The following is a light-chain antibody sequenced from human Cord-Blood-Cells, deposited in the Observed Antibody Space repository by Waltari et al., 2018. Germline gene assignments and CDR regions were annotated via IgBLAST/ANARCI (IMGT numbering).Light chain of an antibody. V-gene: IGKV3-15*01. J-gene: IGKJ2*01. CDR3: QQYNNWPPMYT. CDR2: GAS. Sequence: EIVMTQSPAPLSVSTGERDTIPCRASQRFSSNLAWYQQKPGQAPRLLIYGASTRATGIPARFSGSGSGTEFTLTISSLQSEDFAVYYCQQYNNWPPMYTFGQGTKLEIK. CDR1: QRFSSN.